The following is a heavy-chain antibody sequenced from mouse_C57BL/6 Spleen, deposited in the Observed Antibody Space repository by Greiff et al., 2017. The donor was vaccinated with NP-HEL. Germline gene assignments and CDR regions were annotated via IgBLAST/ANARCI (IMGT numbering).Heavy chain of an antibody. Sequence: QVQLQQPGAELVRPGSSVKLSCKASGYTFTSYWMDWVKQRPGQGLEWIGNIYPSDSETHYTQKFKDKATLTVDKSSSTAYMQLSSLTSEDSAVYYCARGDGYYDYFDYWGQGTTLTVSS. D-gene: IGHD2-3*01. CDR2: IYPSDSET. CDR1: GYTFTSYW. CDR3: ARGDGYYDYFDY. V-gene: IGHV1-61*01. J-gene: IGHJ2*01.